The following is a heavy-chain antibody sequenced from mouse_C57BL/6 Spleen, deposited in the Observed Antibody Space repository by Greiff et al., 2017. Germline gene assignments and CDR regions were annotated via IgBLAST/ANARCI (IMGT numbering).Heavy chain of an antibody. V-gene: IGHV5-17*01. Sequence: EVKLVESGGGLVKPGGSLKLSCAASGFTFSDYGMHWVRQAPEKGLEWVAYISSGSSTIYYADTVQGRFTISRDNAKNTLFLQMTSLRSEDTAMYYCARRGYTTVVATNYYAMDYWGQGTSVTVSS. CDR1: GFTFSDYG. D-gene: IGHD1-1*01. J-gene: IGHJ4*01. CDR3: ARRGYTTVVATNYYAMDY. CDR2: ISSGSSTI.